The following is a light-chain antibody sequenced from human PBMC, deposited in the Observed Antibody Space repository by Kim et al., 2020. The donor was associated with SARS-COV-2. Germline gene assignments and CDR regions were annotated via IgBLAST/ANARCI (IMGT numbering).Light chain of an antibody. V-gene: IGKV3-20*01. CDR3: QQYGSSPRT. CDR1: QSVSSNY. CDR2: GAS. Sequence: EIVLTQSPGTLSLSPGERATLSCRASQSVSSNYLAWYQQKPGQAPRLLIYGASSRATGIPDRFSGSGSGTDFTLTISRLDPEDFAVYYCQQYGSSPRTFGQGTKLEI. J-gene: IGKJ2*01.